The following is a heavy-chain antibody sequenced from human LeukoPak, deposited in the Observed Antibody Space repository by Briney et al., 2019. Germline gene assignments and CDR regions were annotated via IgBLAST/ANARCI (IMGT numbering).Heavy chain of an antibody. CDR3: AKANYYDSFDY. CDR1: GFTFSSYA. J-gene: IGHJ4*02. V-gene: IGHV3-23*01. D-gene: IGHD3-22*01. CDR2: ISGSGDNT. Sequence: GGSLRLSCAASGFTFSSYAMSWVRQVPGKGLEWVSVISGSGDNTYYADSVKGRFTISRDNSKNMLYLQMNSLRAEDTAVYYCAKANYYDSFDYWGQGTLVTVSS.